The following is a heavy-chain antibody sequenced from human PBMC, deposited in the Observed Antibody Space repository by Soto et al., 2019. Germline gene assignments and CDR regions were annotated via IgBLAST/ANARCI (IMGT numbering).Heavy chain of an antibody. CDR2: VRDSGANT. J-gene: IGHJ4*02. Sequence: GVLRLSCEASGFTFSTYAMTWVRQAPGKGLEWVSSVRDSGANTYYADSVKGRFTISRDNSRNTLYLQMNSLRGNDTALYYCARSRRTYGDYYDLWGQGTVVTVSS. D-gene: IGHD4-17*01. V-gene: IGHV3-23*01. CDR1: GFTFSTYA. CDR3: ARSRRTYGDYYDL.